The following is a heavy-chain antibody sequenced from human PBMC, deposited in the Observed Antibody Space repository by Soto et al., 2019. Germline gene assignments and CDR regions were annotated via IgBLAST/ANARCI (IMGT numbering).Heavy chain of an antibody. V-gene: IGHV3-30*04. CDR3: AREPYGDSQYVDY. Sequence: QVQLVESGGGMVQPGTSLRLSCAASGFTFNSLSLHWVRQRPDKGLEWVAVISHDGRVTFYADFVKGRFTVSRDNSKNPIYLQVNSLRAEDTAVYYCAREPYGDSQYVDYWGQGTLVTVSS. CDR1: GFTFNSLS. D-gene: IGHD2-21*02. CDR2: ISHDGRVT. J-gene: IGHJ4*02.